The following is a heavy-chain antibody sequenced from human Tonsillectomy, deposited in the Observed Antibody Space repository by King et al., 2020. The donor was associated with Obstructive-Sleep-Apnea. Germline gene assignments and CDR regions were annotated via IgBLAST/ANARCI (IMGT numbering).Heavy chain of an antibody. J-gene: IGHJ4*02. Sequence: VQLVQPGEEVKKPGESLKISCKGFGYSSTTYWSGWVRQMPGKGLGWMGIIFSGDSDTIYSPSFQGQVTISADKSISTAYLQWSSLKASDTAMYYCARRYSTSWGIDYWGQGTLVTVSS. CDR3: ARRYSTSWGIDY. CDR2: IFSGDSDT. CDR1: GYSSTTYW. V-gene: IGHV5-51*01. D-gene: IGHD6-13*01.